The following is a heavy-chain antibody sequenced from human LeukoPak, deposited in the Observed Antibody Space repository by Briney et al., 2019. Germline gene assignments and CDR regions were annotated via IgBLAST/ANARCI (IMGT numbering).Heavy chain of an antibody. J-gene: IGHJ6*02. V-gene: IGHV3-23*01. CDR3: AKVSSSSWYYYYYGMDV. D-gene: IGHD6-13*01. CDR2: ISGSGGST. Sequence: GGSLRLSCAASGFTFSSYAMSWVRQAPGKGLEWVSAISGSGGSTYYADSVEGRFTISRDNSKNTLYLQMNSLRAEDTAVYYCAKVSSSSWYYYYYGMDVWGQGTTVTVSS. CDR1: GFTFSSYA.